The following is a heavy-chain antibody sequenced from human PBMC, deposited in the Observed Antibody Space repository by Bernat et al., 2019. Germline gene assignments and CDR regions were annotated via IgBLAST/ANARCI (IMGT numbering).Heavy chain of an antibody. CDR1: GFTVSSNY. V-gene: IGHV3-53*02. J-gene: IGHJ6*03. D-gene: IGHD4-17*01. Sequence: EVQLVETGGGLIQPGGSLRLSCAASGFTVSSNYMSWVRQAPGKGLEWVSVIYSGGSTYYADSEKGRFTSSRDNSKNTLYLQMNSLRAEDTAVYYCARDRGDYLKENYYSYYMDVWGKGTTVTVSS. CDR3: ARDRGDYLKENYYSYYMDV. CDR2: IYSGGST.